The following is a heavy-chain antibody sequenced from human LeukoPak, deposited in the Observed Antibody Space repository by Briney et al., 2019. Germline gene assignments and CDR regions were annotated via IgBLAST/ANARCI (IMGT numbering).Heavy chain of an antibody. CDR2: ISSSGSTI. CDR3: AELGITMIGGV. J-gene: IGHJ6*04. D-gene: IGHD3-10*02. V-gene: IGHV3-48*03. CDR1: GFTFGDYG. Sequence: QSGGSLRLSCAASGFTFGDYGMSWVRQAPGKGLEWVSYISSSGSTIYYADSVKGRFTISRDNAKNSLYLQMNSLRAEDTAVYYCAELGITMIGGVWGKGTTVTISS.